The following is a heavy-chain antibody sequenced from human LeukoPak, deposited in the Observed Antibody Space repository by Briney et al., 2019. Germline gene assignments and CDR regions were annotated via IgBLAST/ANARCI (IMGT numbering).Heavy chain of an antibody. Sequence: GSLRLSCTASGFTFRNNWMNWVRQAPGKGLEWVANIKKDGSEKYCVDSVKGRFTISRDNAKNSLYLQMNTLRAEDTAVCYCVSDYDSGYWGQGTLVTVSS. CDR1: GFTFRNNW. J-gene: IGHJ4*02. D-gene: IGHD5-12*01. CDR2: IKKDGSEK. CDR3: VSDYDSGY. V-gene: IGHV3-7*05.